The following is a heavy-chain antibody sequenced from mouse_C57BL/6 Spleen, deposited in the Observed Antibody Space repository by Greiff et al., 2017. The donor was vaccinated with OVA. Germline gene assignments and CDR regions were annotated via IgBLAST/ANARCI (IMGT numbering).Heavy chain of an antibody. CDR3: ARNPYLTGLDY. CDR2: IYPGDGDT. Sequence: VQLQQSGPELVKPGASVKISCKASGYAFSSSWMNWVKQRPGKGLEWIGRIYPGDGDTNYNGKFKGKATLTADKSSSTAYMQLSSLTSEDSAVYFCARNPYLTGLDYWGQGTTLTVSS. V-gene: IGHV1-82*01. CDR1: GYAFSSSW. D-gene: IGHD4-1*01. J-gene: IGHJ2*01.